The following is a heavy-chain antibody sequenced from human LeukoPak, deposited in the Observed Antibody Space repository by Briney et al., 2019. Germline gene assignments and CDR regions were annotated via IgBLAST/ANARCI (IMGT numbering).Heavy chain of an antibody. CDR2: IYTSGST. CDR3: ARAHSSSWPNYNWFDP. D-gene: IGHD6-13*01. Sequence: ETLSLTCTVSGGSISSYYWSWIRQPAGKGLEWIGRIYTSGSTNYNPSLKSRITMSVDTSKNQFSLKLNSVTAADTAVYYCARAHSSSWPNYNWFDPWGQGTLVTVSS. V-gene: IGHV4-4*07. CDR1: GGSISSYY. J-gene: IGHJ5*02.